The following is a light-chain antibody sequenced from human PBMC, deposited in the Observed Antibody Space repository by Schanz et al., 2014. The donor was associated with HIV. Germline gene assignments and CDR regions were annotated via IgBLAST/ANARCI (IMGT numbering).Light chain of an antibody. Sequence: EIVLTQSPGSLSLSPGGRATLSCGASQRLSSSYLAWYQQKRDQPPRLVIYATSTRAAGIPDRFSGTGSGTDFTLTISRLEPDDFATYYCQSFGGSWGTFGGGTKVEIK. CDR1: QRLSSSY. V-gene: IGKV3-20*01. CDR2: ATS. CDR3: QSFGGSWGT. J-gene: IGKJ4*01.